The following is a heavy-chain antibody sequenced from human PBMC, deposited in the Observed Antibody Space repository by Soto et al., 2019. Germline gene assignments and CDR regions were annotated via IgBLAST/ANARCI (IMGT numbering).Heavy chain of an antibody. CDR2: ISNNGDTA. J-gene: IGHJ4*02. V-gene: IGHV3-23*01. CDR1: GFTFSSYA. Sequence: EVQLLESGGGLVQPGGSLTLSCATSGFTFSSYAMVWVRQAAEKGLEWVASISNNGDTAYYADSVKGRFTISRGNSVXXLYLQMNGLRADDTALYFCAKSRVFIGAIVTLLDSWGQVTQVTVSS. CDR3: AKSRVFIGAIVTLLDS. D-gene: IGHD3-16*02.